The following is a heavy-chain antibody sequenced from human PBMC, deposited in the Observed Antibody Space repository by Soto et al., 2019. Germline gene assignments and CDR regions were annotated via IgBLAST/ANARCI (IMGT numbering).Heavy chain of an antibody. D-gene: IGHD3-10*02. CDR3: ARRVFGELFDY. CDR1: GGSISSSSYY. J-gene: IGHJ4*02. Sequence: SETLSLTCTVSGGSISSSSYYWGWIRQPPGKGLEWIGSIYYSGSTYYNPSLKSRVTISVDTSKNQFSLKLSSVTAADTAVYYCARRVFGELFDYWGQGTLVTVSS. CDR2: IYYSGST. V-gene: IGHV4-39*01.